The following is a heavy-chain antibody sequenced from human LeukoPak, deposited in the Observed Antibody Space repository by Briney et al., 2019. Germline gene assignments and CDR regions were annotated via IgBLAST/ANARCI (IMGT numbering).Heavy chain of an antibody. V-gene: IGHV1-18*01. CDR1: GYTFTNYG. CDR2: ISTYNGHT. Sequence: ASVKVSCKASGYTFTNYGINWVRQAPGQGLEWMGWISTYNGHTNYAQKLQGRVTMTADTSTSTAYMELRSLRSDDTAVYYCARDHAAGWELPLNWFDPWGQGTLVTVSS. D-gene: IGHD4-23*01. J-gene: IGHJ5*02. CDR3: ARDHAAGWELPLNWFDP.